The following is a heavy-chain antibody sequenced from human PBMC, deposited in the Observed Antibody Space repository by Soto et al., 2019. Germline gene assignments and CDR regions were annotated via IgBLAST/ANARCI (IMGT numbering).Heavy chain of an antibody. CDR3: ASAYDILTGYPKPGNYYYYGMDV. D-gene: IGHD3-9*01. V-gene: IGHV3-30-3*01. CDR2: ISYDGSNK. CDR1: GFTFSSYA. J-gene: IGHJ6*02. Sequence: GGSLRLSCAASGFTFSSYAMHWVRQAPGKGLEWVAVISYDGSNKYYADSVKGRFTISRDNSKNMLYLQMNSLRAEDTAVYYCASAYDILTGYPKPGNYYYYGMDVWGQGTTVTVSS.